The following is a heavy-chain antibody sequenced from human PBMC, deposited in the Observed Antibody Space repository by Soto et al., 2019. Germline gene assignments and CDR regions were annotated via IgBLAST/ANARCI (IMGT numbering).Heavy chain of an antibody. Sequence: ASVKVSCKASGYTFTGYYMHWVRQAPGQGLEWMGWINPNSGGTNYAQKFQGRVTMTRDTSISTAYMELSRLRSDDTAMYYCARGGGITIFGVVIIGAFDIWGQGTMVTVSS. V-gene: IGHV1-2*02. CDR1: GYTFTGYY. J-gene: IGHJ3*02. CDR2: INPNSGGT. CDR3: ARGGGITIFGVVIIGAFDI. D-gene: IGHD3-3*01.